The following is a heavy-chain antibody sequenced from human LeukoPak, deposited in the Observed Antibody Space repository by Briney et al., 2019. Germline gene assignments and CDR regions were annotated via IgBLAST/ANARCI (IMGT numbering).Heavy chain of an antibody. D-gene: IGHD2-15*01. CDR2: IYYSGTT. J-gene: IGHJ5*02. CDR1: GGSIRSYY. CDR3: ARGGSCSGGSCYYNPVNWFDP. Sequence: PSETLSLTCTVSGGSIRSYYWSWIRQPPGKGLEWIGYIYYSGTTTYNPSLKSRVTISLDTSKNQFSLKLSSVTAADTAVYYCARGGSCSGGSCYYNPVNWFDPWGQGTLVTVSS. V-gene: IGHV4-59*01.